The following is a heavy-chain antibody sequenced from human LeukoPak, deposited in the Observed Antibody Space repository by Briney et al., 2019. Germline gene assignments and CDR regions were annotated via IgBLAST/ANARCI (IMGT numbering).Heavy chain of an antibody. CDR2: INHSGST. J-gene: IGHJ4*02. D-gene: IGHD5-18*01. CDR3: ARVGYSYSFDY. V-gene: IGHV4-34*01. CDR1: GGSFSGYY. Sequence: SETLSLTCAVYGGSFSGYYWSWIRQPPGKGLEWIGEINHSGSTNYNPSLKSRVTISVDTSKNQFSLKPSSVTAADTAVYYCARVGYSYSFDYWGQGTLVTVSS.